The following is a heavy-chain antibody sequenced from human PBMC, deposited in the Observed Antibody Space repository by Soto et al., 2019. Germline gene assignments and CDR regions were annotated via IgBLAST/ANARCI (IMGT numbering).Heavy chain of an antibody. V-gene: IGHV4-31*03. CDR1: GGSISSGGYY. Sequence: QVQLQESGPGLVKPSQTLSLTCTVSGGSISSGGYYWSWIRQHPGKGLEWIGYIYYSGSTYYNPALKRRVTISVDTTKAQCPLKRSSVTAADTAVYYCARGLDGGGIYRWGQGTLVTVSS. CDR3: ARGLDGGGIYR. J-gene: IGHJ4*02. CDR2: IYYSGST. D-gene: IGHD5-12*01.